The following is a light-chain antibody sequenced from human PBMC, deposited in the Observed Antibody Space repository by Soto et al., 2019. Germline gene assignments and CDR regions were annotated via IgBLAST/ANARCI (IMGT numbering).Light chain of an antibody. CDR3: SSYAGNNNLV. CDR2: EVN. Sequence: QSALTQPPSASGSPGQSVTISCTGSSSDVGQYKFVSWYQQHPGKAPRVMIYEVNQRPAGVPDRFSGSKSGSTASLTVSGLQAEDEADYYCSSYAGNNNLVFGGGTKVTVL. J-gene: IGLJ3*02. V-gene: IGLV2-8*01. CDR1: SSDVGQYKF.